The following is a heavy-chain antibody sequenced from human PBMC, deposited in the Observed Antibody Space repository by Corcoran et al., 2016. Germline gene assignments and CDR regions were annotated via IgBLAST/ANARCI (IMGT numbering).Heavy chain of an antibody. D-gene: IGHD3-10*01. CDR2: INPSGGST. V-gene: IGHV1-46*01. CDR3: ARLYVVRGVPNWFDP. Sequence: QVQLVQSGAEVKKPGASVKVSCKASGYTFTSYYMHWVRQAPGQGLEWMGIINPSGGSTSYAQKFQGRVTMTRDTSTSTVYMELSSLRSEDTAVDYCARLYVVRGVPNWFDPWGQGTLVTVSS. J-gene: IGHJ5*02. CDR1: GYTFTSYY.